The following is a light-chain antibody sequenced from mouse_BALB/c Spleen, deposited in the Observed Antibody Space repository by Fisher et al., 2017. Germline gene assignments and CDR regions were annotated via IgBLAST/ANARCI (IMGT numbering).Light chain of an antibody. CDR1: SSISSNY. CDR3: HQRSSYPWT. CDR2: RTS. J-gene: IGKJ1*01. Sequence: DIVMTQTTAILSASPGEKITITCSASSSISSNYLHWYQQKPGFSPKLLIYRTSNLASGVPARFSGSGSGTSYSLTISSMEAEDAATYYCHQRSSYPWTFGGGTKLEIK. V-gene: IGKV4-91*01.